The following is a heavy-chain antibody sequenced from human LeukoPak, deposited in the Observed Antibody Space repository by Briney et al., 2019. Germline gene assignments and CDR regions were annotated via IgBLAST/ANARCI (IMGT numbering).Heavy chain of an antibody. CDR2: IYYSGST. Sequence: SETLSLTCTVSGGSISSYYWSWIRQPPGKGLEWIGYIYYSGSTNYNPSLKSRVTISVDTSKNQFSLKLSSMTAADTAVYYCARGGRVLNWFDPWGQGTLVTVSS. J-gene: IGHJ5*02. D-gene: IGHD3-16*01. CDR3: ARGGRVLNWFDP. V-gene: IGHV4-59*01. CDR1: GGSISSYY.